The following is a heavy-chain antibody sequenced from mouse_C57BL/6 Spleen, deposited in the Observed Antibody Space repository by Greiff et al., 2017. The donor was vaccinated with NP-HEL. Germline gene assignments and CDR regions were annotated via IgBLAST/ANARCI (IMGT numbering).Heavy chain of an antibody. V-gene: IGHV5-6*01. Sequence: DVQLVESGGDLVKPGGSLKLSCAASGFTFSSYGMSWVRQTPDKRLEWVATISSGGSYTYYPDSVKGRFTISRDNAKNTLYLQMSSLKSEDTAMYYCASSSSSYLDYWGQGTTLTVSS. CDR3: ASSSSSYLDY. CDR2: ISSGGSYT. J-gene: IGHJ2*01. CDR1: GFTFSSYG.